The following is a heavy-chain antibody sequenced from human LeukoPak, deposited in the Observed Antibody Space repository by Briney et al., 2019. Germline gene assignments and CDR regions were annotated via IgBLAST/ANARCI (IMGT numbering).Heavy chain of an antibody. D-gene: IGHD1-1*01. CDR1: GFPFTNYG. Sequence: ASVKVSCKTSGFPFTNYGFTWVRQAPGRGLEWMGWISAYNGGTTFAQKVQGRVALTTDTSTSTAYMELRSLRSGDTAVYYLAEGTDNMDAWGKGTTGIVSS. CDR3: AEGTDNMDA. J-gene: IGHJ6*03. CDR2: ISAYNGGT. V-gene: IGHV1-18*01.